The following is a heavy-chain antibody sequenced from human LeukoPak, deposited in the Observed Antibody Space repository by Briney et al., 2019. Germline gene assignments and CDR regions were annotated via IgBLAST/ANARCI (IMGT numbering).Heavy chain of an antibody. D-gene: IGHD1-1*01. CDR3: ARPQAISSDHDLLEEDAFDI. V-gene: IGHV3-21*06. CDR2: ISVSSSYI. J-gene: IGHJ3*02. CDR1: GFTFSSYS. Sequence: GGSLRLSCAASGFTFSSYSMNWVRQAPGKGLEWVSSISVSSSYINYADSVKGRFTISRDNANNLLHLQLNSLRAEDTAVYYCARPQAISSDHDLLEEDAFDIWGQGTMVTVSA.